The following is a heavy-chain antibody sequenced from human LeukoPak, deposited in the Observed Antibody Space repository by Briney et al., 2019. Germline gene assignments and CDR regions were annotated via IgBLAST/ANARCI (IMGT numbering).Heavy chain of an antibody. CDR3: AKDLSYYGSGGPLDY. Sequence: GGSLRLSCAASGFTFSSYAMHWVRQAPGKGLEWVAVISYDGSNKYYADSVKGRFTISRDNSKNTLYLQMNSLRAEDTAVYYCAKDLSYYGSGGPLDYWGQGTLVTVSS. CDR2: ISYDGSNK. D-gene: IGHD3-10*01. CDR1: GFTFSSYA. J-gene: IGHJ4*02. V-gene: IGHV3-30-3*01.